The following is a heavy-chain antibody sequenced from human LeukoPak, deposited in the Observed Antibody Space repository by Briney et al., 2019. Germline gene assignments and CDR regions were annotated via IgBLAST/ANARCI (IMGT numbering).Heavy chain of an antibody. Sequence: PGGSLTLSCAASGFTFSSYWMSWVRQAPGKGLEWLANIKQDGSEKYYVDSVKGRFTISRDNAKNSLYLQMNSLRAEDTAVYYCARDLYQGSGWSNFDYWGQGTLVTVSS. V-gene: IGHV3-7*01. J-gene: IGHJ4*02. D-gene: IGHD6-19*01. CDR1: GFTFSSYW. CDR3: ARDLYQGSGWSNFDY. CDR2: IKQDGSEK.